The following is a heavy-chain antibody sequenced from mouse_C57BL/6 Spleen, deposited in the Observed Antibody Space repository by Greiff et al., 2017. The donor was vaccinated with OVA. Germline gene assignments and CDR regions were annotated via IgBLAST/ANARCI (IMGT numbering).Heavy chain of an antibody. J-gene: IGHJ2*01. D-gene: IGHD3-2*02. CDR1: GYSITSGYY. CDR3: ASSSGYD. CDR2: ISYDGSN. V-gene: IGHV3-6*01. Sequence: EVQRVESGPGLVKPSQSLSLTCSVTGYSITSGYYWNWIRQFPGNKLEWMGYISYDGSNNYNPSLKNRISITRDTSKNQFFLKWNSVTTEDTATYYCASSSGYDWGQGTTLTVSS.